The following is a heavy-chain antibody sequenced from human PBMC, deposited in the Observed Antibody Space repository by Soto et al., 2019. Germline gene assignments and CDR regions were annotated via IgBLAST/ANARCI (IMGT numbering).Heavy chain of an antibody. CDR1: SGSFSGYY. D-gene: IGHD5-18*01. CDR3: ARGIQLWSRLDY. CDR2: INHSGST. J-gene: IGHJ4*02. Sequence: SETLSLTCAVYSGSFSGYYWCWIRQPPGKGLEWIGEINHSGSTNYNPSLKSRVTISVDTSKNQFSLKLSSVAAADTAVYYCARGIQLWSRLDYWGQGTLVTVSS. V-gene: IGHV4-34*01.